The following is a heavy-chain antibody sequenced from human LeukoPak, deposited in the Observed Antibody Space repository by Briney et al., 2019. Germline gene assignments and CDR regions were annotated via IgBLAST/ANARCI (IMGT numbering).Heavy chain of an antibody. CDR1: GGTFSSYA. CDR3: ARTKNSYTDINTAWFDP. CDR2: IIPIFGTA. D-gene: IGHD2-15*01. J-gene: IGHJ5*02. V-gene: IGHV1-69*05. Sequence: VASVKVSCKASGGTFSSYAISWVRQAPGQGLEWMGRIIPIFGTANYVQKFQGRVTITTDESTSTAYMELSSLRSEDTAVYYCARTKNSYTDINTAWFDPWGQGTLVTVSS.